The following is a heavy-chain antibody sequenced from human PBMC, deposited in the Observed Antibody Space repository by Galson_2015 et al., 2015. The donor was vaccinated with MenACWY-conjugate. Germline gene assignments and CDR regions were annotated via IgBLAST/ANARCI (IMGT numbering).Heavy chain of an antibody. D-gene: IGHD2-2*02. J-gene: IGHJ4*02. V-gene: IGHV3-23*01. CDR2: ISGSGGST. CDR1: GFTFSSYA. CDR3: AKTGEEVVPAAIPTPRGSSHGLYYFDY. Sequence: SLRLSCAASGFTFSSYAMSWVRQAPGQGLEWVSAISGSGGSTYYADSVKGRFTISRDNSKNTLYLQMNSLRAEDTAVYYCAKTGEEVVPAAIPTPRGSSHGLYYFDYWGQGTLVTVSS.